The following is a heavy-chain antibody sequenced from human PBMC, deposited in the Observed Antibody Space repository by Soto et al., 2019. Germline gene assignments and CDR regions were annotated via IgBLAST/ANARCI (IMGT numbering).Heavy chain of an antibody. CDR2: INPSGGST. Sequence: ASVKVSCKASVYTFTSYYRHWVRQAPGQGLEWMGIINPSGGSTSYAQKFQGRVTMTRDTSTSTAYMELSSLRSEDTAVYYCARDLATGGMDVWGQGTTVTVSS. CDR3: ARDLATGGMDV. V-gene: IGHV1-46*01. J-gene: IGHJ6*02. CDR1: VYTFTSYY.